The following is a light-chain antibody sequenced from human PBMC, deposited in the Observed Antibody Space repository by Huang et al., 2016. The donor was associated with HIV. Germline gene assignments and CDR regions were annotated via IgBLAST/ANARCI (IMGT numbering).Light chain of an antibody. Sequence: DIVLTKSPDSLAVSLGERATITCKSRHSVFHRANNKNYLAWFQQRPGQPPRLLLYWASHRESGVPDRFRGSGAGTDFTLTISRRQADDVAVYYCQQYYIAPFTFGQGTKLEI. CDR1: HSVFHRANNKNY. CDR3: QQYYIAPFT. V-gene: IGKV4-1*01. J-gene: IGKJ2*01. CDR2: WAS.